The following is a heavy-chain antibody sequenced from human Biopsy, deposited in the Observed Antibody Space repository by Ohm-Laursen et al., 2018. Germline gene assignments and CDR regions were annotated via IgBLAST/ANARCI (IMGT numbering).Heavy chain of an antibody. CDR1: GYTFGNFG. D-gene: IGHD2-15*01. CDR2: ISAYISNNT. Sequence: SSVKVSCNASGYTFGNFGVSWVRQAPGQGLEWMGWISAYISNNTNYAQSFQDRVTMTADTSTQVAYMELRSLRSDDTAIYYCARDRYRWDMAAVVAAHYNEYYHALDVWGQGTAVTVSS. CDR3: ARDRYRWDMAAVVAAHYNEYYHALDV. J-gene: IGHJ6*02. V-gene: IGHV1-18*01.